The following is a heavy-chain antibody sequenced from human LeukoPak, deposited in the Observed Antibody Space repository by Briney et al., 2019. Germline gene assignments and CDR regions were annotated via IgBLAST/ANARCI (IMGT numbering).Heavy chain of an antibody. Sequence: PGRSLRLSCAASGFTFNNYGMHWVRQAPGKGLEWVALISYDGSYKYYTESVKGRFTISRDNSKNTLYLQMNSLRAEDTAVYYCVRDRDWGFDYWGRGTLVTVSS. V-gene: IGHV3-30*03. D-gene: IGHD3/OR15-3a*01. CDR3: VRDRDWGFDY. CDR2: ISYDGSYK. CDR1: GFTFNNYG. J-gene: IGHJ4*02.